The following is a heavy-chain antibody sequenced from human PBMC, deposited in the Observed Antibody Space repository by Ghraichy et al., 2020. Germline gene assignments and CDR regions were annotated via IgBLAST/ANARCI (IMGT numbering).Heavy chain of an antibody. CDR1: GFTFDDYA. D-gene: IGHD1-26*01. CDR2: ISWNSGSI. J-gene: IGHJ4*02. CDR3: ANSGSYYGSFDY. Sequence: GGSLRLSCAASGFTFDDYAMHWVRQAPGKGLEWVSGISWNSGSIGYADSVKGRFTISRDNAKNSLYLQMNSLRAEDTALYYCANSGSYYGSFDYWGQGTLVTVSS. V-gene: IGHV3-9*01.